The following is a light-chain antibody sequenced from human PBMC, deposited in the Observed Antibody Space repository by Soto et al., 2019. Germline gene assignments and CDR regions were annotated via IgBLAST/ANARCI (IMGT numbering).Light chain of an antibody. J-gene: IGLJ1*01. Sequence: SYELTQPPSVSVAPGQTARITCGGNNIGSKSVHWYQQKPGQAPVLVVYDDSDRPSGVSNRFSGSKSAYTASLTISGLQAEDEADYYCNSQTTSGIRVFGTGTKLTVL. CDR1: NIGSKS. V-gene: IGLV3-21*02. CDR2: DDS. CDR3: NSQTTSGIRV.